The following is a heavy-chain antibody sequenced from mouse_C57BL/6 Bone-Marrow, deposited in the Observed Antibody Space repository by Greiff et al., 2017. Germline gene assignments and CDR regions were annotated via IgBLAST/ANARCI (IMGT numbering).Heavy chain of an antibody. V-gene: IGHV5-16*01. CDR1: GFTFSDYY. D-gene: IGHD2-5*01. J-gene: IGHJ3*01. CDR2: INSDGSST. CDR3: AIYSNSTRGWFAY. Sequence: EVQLVESEGGLVQPGSSMKLSCTASGFTFSDYYMAWVRQVPEKGLEWVANINSDGSSTYYLDSLKSRFILSRDNAKNILYLQISSLKSEDTATYYCAIYSNSTRGWFAYWGQGTLVTVSA.